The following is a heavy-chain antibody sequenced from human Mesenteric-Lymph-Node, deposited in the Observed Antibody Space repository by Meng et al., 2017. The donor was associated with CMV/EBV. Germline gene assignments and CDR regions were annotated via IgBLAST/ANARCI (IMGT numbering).Heavy chain of an antibody. J-gene: IGHJ4*02. CDR2: INPSGGST. CDR3: ARDQLGYSGYDNRFDY. V-gene: IGHV1-46*01. CDR1: GYTFTSYY. D-gene: IGHD5-12*01. Sequence: ASVKVSCKASGYTFTSYYMHWVRQAPGQGLEWMGIINPSGGSTSYAQKFQGRVTMTRDTSTSTVYMELSSLRSEDTAVYYCARDQLGYSGYDNRFDYWGQGTLVTVSS.